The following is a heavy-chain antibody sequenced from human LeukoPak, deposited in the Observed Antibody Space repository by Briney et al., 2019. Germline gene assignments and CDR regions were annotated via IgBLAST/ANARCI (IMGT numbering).Heavy chain of an antibody. D-gene: IGHD1-26*01. CDR3: ARLNSGSYLDDY. Sequence: SETLSLTCAVSGYSVSSGYYWGWIRQPPGKGLEWIGSIYPSGSTYYNPSLKSRVTISVDTSKNQFFLKLTSVTAADTAVYYCARLNSGSYLDDYWGQGTLVTVSS. CDR1: GYSVSSGYY. J-gene: IGHJ4*02. CDR2: IYPSGST. V-gene: IGHV4-38-2*01.